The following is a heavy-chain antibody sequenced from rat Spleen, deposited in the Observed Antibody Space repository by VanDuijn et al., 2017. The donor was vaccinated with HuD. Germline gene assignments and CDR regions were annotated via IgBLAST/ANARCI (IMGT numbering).Heavy chain of an antibody. CDR1: GFTFSDYN. CDR2: ITHDGSGS. Sequence: EVQLMESGGGLVQPGRSLKLSCAASGFTFSDYNMAWVRQAPKKGLEWAATITHDGSGSYYRDSVKGRFTISRDNAKSTLYLQMDSLRSEDTATYYCARPSYGYPFAYWGQGTLVTVSS. V-gene: IGHV5-7*01. D-gene: IGHD1-7*01. J-gene: IGHJ3*01. CDR3: ARPSYGYPFAY.